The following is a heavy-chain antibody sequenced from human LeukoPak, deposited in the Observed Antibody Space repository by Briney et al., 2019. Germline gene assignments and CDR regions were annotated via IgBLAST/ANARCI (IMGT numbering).Heavy chain of an antibody. CDR1: GFPISDYW. V-gene: IGHV3-7*02. CDR2: IKQDGSEK. Sequence: GGSLRLSCAASGFPISDYWMSWVRQAPGKGLEWVANIKQDGSEKYYVDSVKGRFTISRDNAKNSFYLQMNSLRAEDTAVYYCARLSGSAAFDYWGQGTLVTVSS. J-gene: IGHJ4*02. D-gene: IGHD1-26*01. CDR3: ARLSGSAAFDY.